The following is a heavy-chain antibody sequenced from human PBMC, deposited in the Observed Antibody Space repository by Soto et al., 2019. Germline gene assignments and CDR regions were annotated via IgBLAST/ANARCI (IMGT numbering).Heavy chain of an antibody. D-gene: IGHD6-19*01. CDR3: ASLQPGIAVAGTPLGDYYYYMDV. CDR2: IYYSGST. J-gene: IGHJ6*03. CDR1: GGSISSSSYY. Sequence: KLSETLSLTCTVSGGSISSSSYYWGWIRQPPGKGLEWIGSIYYSGSTYYNPSLKSRVTISVDTSKNQFSLKLSSVTAADTAVYYCASLQPGIAVAGTPLGDYYYYMDVWGKGTTVTVSS. V-gene: IGHV4-39*01.